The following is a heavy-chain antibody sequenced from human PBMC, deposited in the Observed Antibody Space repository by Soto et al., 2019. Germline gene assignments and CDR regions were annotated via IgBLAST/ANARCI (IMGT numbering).Heavy chain of an antibody. V-gene: IGHV4-59*08. CDR1: GGSISPYY. Sequence: QVQLQESGPGRVKPSETLSLTCTASGGSISPYYWSWIRQPPGEEMEWLGYIYYSGYTNYNPSLKSRLTISVDTSKNQFSLRLSSVTAADTAVYFCARLIRDASGSYRLDYWGRGTLVTVSS. CDR3: ARLIRDASGSYRLDY. D-gene: IGHD3-10*01. CDR2: IYYSGYT. J-gene: IGHJ4*02.